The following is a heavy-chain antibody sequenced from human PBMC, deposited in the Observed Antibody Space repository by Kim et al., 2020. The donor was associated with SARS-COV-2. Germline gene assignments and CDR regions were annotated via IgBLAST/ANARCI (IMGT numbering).Heavy chain of an antibody. D-gene: IGHD1-26*01. Sequence: GGSLRLSCAASGFTFSSYDMHWVRQAPGKGLEWVSAIGTAGDTYYPGSVKGRFTISRENAKNPLYLQMNSLRAGDTAVYYCARGVWGELLDHWGQGTLVTLSS. V-gene: IGHV3-13*04. CDR1: GFTFSSYD. CDR3: ARGVWGELLDH. J-gene: IGHJ4*02. CDR2: IGTAGDT.